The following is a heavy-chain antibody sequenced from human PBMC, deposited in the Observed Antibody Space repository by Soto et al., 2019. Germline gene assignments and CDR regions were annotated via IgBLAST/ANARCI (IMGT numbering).Heavy chain of an antibody. CDR2: IYSGGST. D-gene: IGHD4-17*01. Sequence: GGSLRLSCAASGFTVSGNYMSWVRQAPGKGLEWVSVIYSGGSTYYADSVKGRFTISRDNSKNTLYLQMNSLRAEDTAVYYCAGGANDYGDYYGMDVWGQGTTVTVSS. J-gene: IGHJ6*02. CDR1: GFTVSGNY. V-gene: IGHV3-53*01. CDR3: AGGANDYGDYYGMDV.